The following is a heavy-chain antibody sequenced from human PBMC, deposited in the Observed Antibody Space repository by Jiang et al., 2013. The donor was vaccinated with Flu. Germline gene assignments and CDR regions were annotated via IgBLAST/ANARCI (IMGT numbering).Heavy chain of an antibody. V-gene: IGHV5-51*01. J-gene: IGHJ4*02. D-gene: IGHD1-7*01. CDR3: ARHGTTDY. Sequence: LEWMGMIYPGDSDTRYSPSFQGQVTISADKSISTAYLQWSSLKASDTAMYYCARHGTTDYWGQGTLVTVSS. CDR2: IYPGDSDT.